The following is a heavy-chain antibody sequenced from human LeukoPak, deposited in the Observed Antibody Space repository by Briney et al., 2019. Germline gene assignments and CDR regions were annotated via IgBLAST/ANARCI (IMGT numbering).Heavy chain of an antibody. CDR3: ATFTDMRRANWFDP. Sequence: PSETLSLTCTVSGGFINSGDYYWSWIRQPPGKGLEWIGYIYYSGVTYYNPSLKSRVTISLDTSKTQFSLKLTSVTAADTAVYYCATFTDMRRANWFDPWGQGTLVTVSS. CDR1: GGFINSGDYY. J-gene: IGHJ5*02. CDR2: IYYSGVT. D-gene: IGHD2-15*01. V-gene: IGHV4-31*03.